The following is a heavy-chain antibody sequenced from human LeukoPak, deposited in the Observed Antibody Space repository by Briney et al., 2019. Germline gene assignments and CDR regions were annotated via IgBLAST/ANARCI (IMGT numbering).Heavy chain of an antibody. CDR2: MNPNSGNT. D-gene: IGHD4-17*01. Sequence: GASVKVSCKASGYTFTSYDINWVRQATGQGLEWMGWMNPNSGNTGYAQKFQGRVTMTRNTSISTAHMELSSLRSEDTAVYYCARATTVTTKSSGYWGQGTLVTVSS. CDR1: GYTFTSYD. CDR3: ARATTVTTKSSGY. V-gene: IGHV1-8*01. J-gene: IGHJ4*02.